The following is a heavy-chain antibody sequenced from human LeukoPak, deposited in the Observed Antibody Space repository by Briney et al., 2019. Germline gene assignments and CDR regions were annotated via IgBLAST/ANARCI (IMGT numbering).Heavy chain of an antibody. CDR1: GGSISSSNW. Sequence: PSETLSLTCAVSGGSISSSNWWSWVRQPPGKGLEWIGEIYHSGSTNYNPSLKSRVTISVGKSKNQFSLKLSSVTAADTAVYYCARSGSGSYSTDYWGQGTLVTVSS. CDR2: IYHSGST. CDR3: ARSGSGSYSTDY. D-gene: IGHD3-10*01. J-gene: IGHJ4*02. V-gene: IGHV4-4*02.